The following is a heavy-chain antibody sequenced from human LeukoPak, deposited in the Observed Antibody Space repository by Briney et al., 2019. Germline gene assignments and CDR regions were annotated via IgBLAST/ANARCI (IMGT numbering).Heavy chain of an antibody. V-gene: IGHV1-2*02. Sequence: ASVSVSCKAAGYTLTGYYMHWVRQAPGQGLEWMGWINPNSGGTNYAQKFQGRVTMTRDTSISTAYMELSRLRSDDTAVYYCARNYGDYSLGYWGQGTLVTVSS. CDR2: INPNSGGT. CDR1: GYTLTGYY. CDR3: ARNYGDYSLGY. D-gene: IGHD4-17*01. J-gene: IGHJ4*02.